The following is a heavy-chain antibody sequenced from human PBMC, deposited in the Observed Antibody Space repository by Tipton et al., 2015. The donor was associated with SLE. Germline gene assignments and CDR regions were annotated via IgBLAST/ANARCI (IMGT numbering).Heavy chain of an antibody. Sequence: SLRLSCATSGFTFSTSNMHWVRQAPGKGLEWVSLIRFDRDHQYNADSVKGRFTTSRDSSTSTVYLQMNSLRIEDTAVYYCARETTVYYYIDVWGKGTTVTISS. V-gene: IGHV3-30*02. J-gene: IGHJ6*03. CDR2: IRFDRDHQ. D-gene: IGHD4-11*01. CDR3: ARETTVYYYIDV. CDR1: GFTFSTSN.